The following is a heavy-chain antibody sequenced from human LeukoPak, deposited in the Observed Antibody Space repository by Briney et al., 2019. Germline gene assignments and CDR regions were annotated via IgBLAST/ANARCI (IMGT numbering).Heavy chain of an antibody. CDR3: ARRSSGWYSPSFDY. J-gene: IGHJ4*02. CDR2: INHSGST. Sequence: PSETLSLTCAVYGGSFSGYYWSWIRQPPGKRLEWIGEINHSGSTNYNPSLKSRVTISVDTSKNQFYLKCMSVIAADTAVYCCARRSSGWYSPSFDYWGEGTLVTVSS. V-gene: IGHV4-34*01. D-gene: IGHD6-19*01. CDR1: GGSFSGYY.